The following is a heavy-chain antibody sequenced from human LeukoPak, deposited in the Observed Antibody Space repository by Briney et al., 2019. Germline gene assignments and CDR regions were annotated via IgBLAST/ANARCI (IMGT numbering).Heavy chain of an antibody. D-gene: IGHD6-13*01. Sequence: SGPTLLHPTQTLTLTFTFSGFSLRTSGVGVGWIRQPPGKALEWLSLIYWDDDKRYSPSLKSRLTITKDTSKTQGGRTMTNMDXXDTXTYYCXLHSSSWYGPLIWGQGTLVTVSS. CDR3: XLHSSSWYGPLI. CDR1: GFSLRTSGVG. CDR2: IYWDDDK. V-gene: IGHV2-5*02. J-gene: IGHJ4*02.